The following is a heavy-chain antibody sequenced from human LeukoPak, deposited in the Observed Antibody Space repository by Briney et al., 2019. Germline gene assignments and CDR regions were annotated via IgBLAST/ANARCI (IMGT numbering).Heavy chain of an antibody. V-gene: IGHV4-34*01. CDR1: GGSFSGYY. D-gene: IGHD3-10*01. Sequence: SETLSLTCAVYGGSFSGYYWSWIRQPPGKGLEWIGEINHSGSTNYNPSLESRVTISVDTSKNQFSLKLSSVTAADTAVYYCARHVARYYYGSGSYSGKNWFDPWGQGTLVTVSS. CDR2: INHSGST. CDR3: ARHVARYYYGSGSYSGKNWFDP. J-gene: IGHJ5*02.